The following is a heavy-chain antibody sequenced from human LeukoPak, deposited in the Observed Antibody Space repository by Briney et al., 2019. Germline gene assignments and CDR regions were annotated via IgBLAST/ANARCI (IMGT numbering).Heavy chain of an antibody. J-gene: IGHJ4*02. Sequence: GGSLRLSCAASGFTFSSYSMNWVRQAPGKGLEWVSYISSSSGTIYYADSVRGRFTISRDNAKNSLYLQMNSLRAEDTAVYYCARALAAAGPVDYWGQGTLVTVSS. D-gene: IGHD6-13*01. CDR1: GFTFSSYS. CDR3: ARALAAAGPVDY. CDR2: ISSSSGTI. V-gene: IGHV3-48*01.